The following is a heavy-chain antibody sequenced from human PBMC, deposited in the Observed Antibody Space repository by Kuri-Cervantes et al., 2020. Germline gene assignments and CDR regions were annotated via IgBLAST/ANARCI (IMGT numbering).Heavy chain of an antibody. D-gene: IGHD1-14*01. Sequence: GESLKISCAASGFTFSSYWMSWVRQAPGKGLEWVANIKQDGSEKYYVDSVKGRFTISRDNAKNSMYLQMNSLRAEDTAVYYCAKDPRTSNWFDPWGQGTLVTVSS. CDR3: AKDPRTSNWFDP. V-gene: IGHV3-7*03. CDR1: GFTFSSYW. CDR2: IKQDGSEK. J-gene: IGHJ5*02.